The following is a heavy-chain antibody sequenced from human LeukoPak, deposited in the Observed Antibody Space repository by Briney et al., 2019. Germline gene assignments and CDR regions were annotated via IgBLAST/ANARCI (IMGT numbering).Heavy chain of an antibody. J-gene: IGHJ6*03. D-gene: IGHD6-6*01. Sequence: SETLSLTCTVSGGSISSHYWSWIRQPPGKGLEWIGYIHYSGSTNYNPSLTSRVTVSVDTSKNQFSLKLSSVTAADTAVYYCARRSTSSGGYYYYMDVWGTGTTVTVSS. V-gene: IGHV4-59*11. CDR2: IHYSGST. CDR3: ARRSTSSGGYYYYMDV. CDR1: GGSISSHY.